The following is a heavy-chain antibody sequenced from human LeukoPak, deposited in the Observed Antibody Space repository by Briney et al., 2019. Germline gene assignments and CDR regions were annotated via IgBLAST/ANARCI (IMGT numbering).Heavy chain of an antibody. J-gene: IGHJ4*02. V-gene: IGHV3-30-3*01. CDR1: GFTFSSYA. CDR2: ISYDGSNK. Sequence: GGSLRLSWAASGFTFSSYAMHWVRQAPGKGLEWVAVISYDGSNKYYADSVKGRFTISRDNSKNTLYLQMNSLRAEDTAVYYCARDHCSSTSCYFDYWGQGTLVTVSS. D-gene: IGHD2-2*01. CDR3: ARDHCSSTSCYFDY.